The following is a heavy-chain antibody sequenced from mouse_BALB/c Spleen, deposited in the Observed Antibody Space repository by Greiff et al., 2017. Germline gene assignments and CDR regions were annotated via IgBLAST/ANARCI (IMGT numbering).Heavy chain of an antibody. J-gene: IGHJ4*01. D-gene: IGHD2-10*01. Sequence: EVQLQQSGAELVKPGASVKLSCTASGFNIKDTYMHWVKQRPEQGLEWIGRIDPANGNTKYDPKFQGKATITADTSSNTAYLQLSSLTSEDTAVYYCASGLLQAMDDWGQGTSVTVSS. V-gene: IGHV14-3*02. CDR3: ASGLLQAMDD. CDR1: GFNIKDTY. CDR2: IDPANGNT.